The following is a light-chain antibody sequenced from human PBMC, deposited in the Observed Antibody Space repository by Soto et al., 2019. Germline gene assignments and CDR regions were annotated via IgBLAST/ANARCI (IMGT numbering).Light chain of an antibody. CDR1: QSVSSSY. V-gene: IGKV3-20*01. CDR2: GAS. Sequence: EIVLTQSPGTLSLSPGERATLSCRASQSVSSSYLAWYRQKPGQAPRLLIYGASSRATGIPDRFSGSGSGTDFTLTTSRLEPEDFAVYYCQQYGSSLLTFGQGTRLEIK. J-gene: IGKJ5*01. CDR3: QQYGSSLLT.